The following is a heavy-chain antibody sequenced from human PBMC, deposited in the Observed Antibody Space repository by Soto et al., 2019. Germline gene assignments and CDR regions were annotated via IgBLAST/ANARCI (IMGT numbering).Heavy chain of an antibody. V-gene: IGHV4-39*01. CDR1: GGSIISSSYY. J-gene: IGHJ5*02. Sequence: QLQLQESGPGLVKPSETLSLTCTVSGGSIISSSYYWVWIRQPPGKGLEWIGDVYYSGTTHYNPSLNSRVTISVDTSKNQFSLRLSSVTAADTAVYYCARLRPPGNWFDPWGQGTLVTVSS. CDR2: VYYSGTT. CDR3: ARLRPPGNWFDP.